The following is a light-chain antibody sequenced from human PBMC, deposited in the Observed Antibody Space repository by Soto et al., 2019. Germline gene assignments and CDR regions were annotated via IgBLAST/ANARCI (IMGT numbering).Light chain of an antibody. V-gene: IGKV3-11*01. CDR1: QNVSSN. Sequence: TVLTQSPGTLSLSPGERATLSCRGVQNVSSNLLVWYQQHPGQAPRLLIYGASTRATGIPARFSGSGSGTEFTLTISSLEPEDFAVYYCQQRSNWPPITFGQGTRLEIK. CDR3: QQRSNWPPIT. CDR2: GAS. J-gene: IGKJ5*01.